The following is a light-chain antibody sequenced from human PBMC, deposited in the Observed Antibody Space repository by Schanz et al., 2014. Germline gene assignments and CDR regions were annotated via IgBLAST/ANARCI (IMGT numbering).Light chain of an antibody. CDR2: KVT. CDR1: SSDVGGYNY. Sequence: QSVLTQPASVSGSPGQSITISCTGTSSDVGGYNYVSWYQQHPGKAPKLMIYKVTQRPSGVPDRFSGSKSGNTASLTVSGLQADDEADYYCCSYAGRSLIFGGGTKLTVL. V-gene: IGLV2-8*01. J-gene: IGLJ2*01. CDR3: CSYAGRSLI.